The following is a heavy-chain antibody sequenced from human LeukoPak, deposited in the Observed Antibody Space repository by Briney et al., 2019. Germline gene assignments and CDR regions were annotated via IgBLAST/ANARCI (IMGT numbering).Heavy chain of an antibody. CDR2: ISSTSSTI. J-gene: IGHJ4*02. Sequence: GGSLRLSCAASGFTFSSFNMNWVRQAPGKGLEWISYISSTSSTIYYAGSVKGRFTISRDNAKSSLYLQMNSLRVEDTAVYYCARGGNSSWDYWGQGALVTVSS. V-gene: IGHV3-48*01. CDR3: ARGGNSSWDY. CDR1: GFTFSSFN. D-gene: IGHD6-6*01.